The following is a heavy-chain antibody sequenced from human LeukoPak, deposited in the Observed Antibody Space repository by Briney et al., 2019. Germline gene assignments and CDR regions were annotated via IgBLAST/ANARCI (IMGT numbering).Heavy chain of an antibody. CDR1: GFTFSSYE. CDR3: ARGGPSGWYWDYAFDI. CDR2: ISSSGSTI. V-gene: IGHV3-48*03. D-gene: IGHD6-19*01. Sequence: VGSLRLSCAASGFTFSSYEMNWVRQAPGKGLEWVSYISSSGSTIYYADSVKGRFTISRDNAKNSLYPQMNSLRAEDTAVYYCARGGPSGWYWDYAFDIWGQGTMVTVSS. J-gene: IGHJ3*02.